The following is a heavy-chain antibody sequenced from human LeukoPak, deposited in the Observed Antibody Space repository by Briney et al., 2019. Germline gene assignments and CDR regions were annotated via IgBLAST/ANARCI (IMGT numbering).Heavy chain of an antibody. J-gene: IGHJ5*02. CDR3: ARDGGAGNWFDP. CDR1: GGSFSGYY. Sequence: SETLSLTCAVYGGSFSGYYWSRIRQPPGKGLEWIGEINHSGSTNYNPSLKSRVTISVDTSKNQFSLKLSSVTAADTAVYYCARDGGAGNWFDPWGQGTLVTVSS. D-gene: IGHD3-16*01. V-gene: IGHV4-34*01. CDR2: INHSGST.